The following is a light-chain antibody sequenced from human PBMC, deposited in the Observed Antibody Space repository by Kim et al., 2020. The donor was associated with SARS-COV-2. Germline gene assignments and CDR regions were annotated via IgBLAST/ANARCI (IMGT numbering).Light chain of an antibody. J-gene: IGLJ3*02. CDR2: DSS. CDR1: TGAVTSGHY. V-gene: IGLV7-46*02. CDR3: LLSYSGARPL. Sequence: QAVVTQEPSLTVSPGWTVTLTCGSSTGAVTSGHYPYWFQQKPGQAHRTLIYDSSKKYSWTPARFSGSLLGGKAALTLLGAQPEDEADYYCLLSYSGARPLFGGGTQLTVL.